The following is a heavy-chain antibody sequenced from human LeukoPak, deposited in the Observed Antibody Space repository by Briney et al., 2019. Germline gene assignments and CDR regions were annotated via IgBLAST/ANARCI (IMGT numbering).Heavy chain of an antibody. CDR3: ARYPLVHYYDSSGYSDAFDI. J-gene: IGHJ3*02. V-gene: IGHV4-59*01. CDR1: GGSISSYY. CDR2: IYYSGST. Sequence: PSETLSLTCTVSGGSISSYYWSWIRQPPGKGLEWIGYIYYSGSTNYNPSLKSRVTISVDTSKNQFSLKLSSVTAADTAVYYCARYPLVHYYDSSGYSDAFDIWGQGTMVTVSS. D-gene: IGHD3-22*01.